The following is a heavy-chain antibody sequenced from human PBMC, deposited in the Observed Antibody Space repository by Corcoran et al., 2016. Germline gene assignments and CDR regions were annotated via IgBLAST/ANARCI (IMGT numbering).Heavy chain of an antibody. CDR2: IWNDGSHK. Sequence: QEQLVASGGGVVQPGGSLRLSCVASGFTFSYYGMHWVRQAPGKGLEWVAIIWNDGSHKNHADSVKGRFTISRDNYKNTLYLQMNSLIVEEKAVYYWASLGHSNCMGGLDVWGQGITVTVSS. V-gene: IGHV3-33*03. CDR1: GFTFSYYG. CDR3: ASLGHSNCMGGLDV. D-gene: IGHD4-4*01. J-gene: IGHJ6*02.